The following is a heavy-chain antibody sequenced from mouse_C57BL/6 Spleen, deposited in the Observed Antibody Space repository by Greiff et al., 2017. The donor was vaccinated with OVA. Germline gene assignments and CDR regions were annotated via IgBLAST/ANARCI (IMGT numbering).Heavy chain of an antibody. D-gene: IGHD1-1*01. CDR2: IRSKSNNYAT. CDR1: GFSFNTYA. Sequence: EVQLVESGGGLVQPKGSLKLSCAASGFSFNTYAMNWVRQAPGKGLEWVARIRSKSNNYATYYADSGKDRFTISRYDSESMLDVQMNNLKTEDTAMYYCVRQLRAYVLEYWGQETSVTVSS. V-gene: IGHV10-1*01. J-gene: IGHJ4*01. CDR3: VRQLRAYVLEY.